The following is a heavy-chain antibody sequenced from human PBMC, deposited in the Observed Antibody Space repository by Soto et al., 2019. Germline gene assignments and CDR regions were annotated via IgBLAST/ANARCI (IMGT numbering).Heavy chain of an antibody. Sequence: ASVKVSCKASGGTFSSYAISWVRQAPGQGLEWMGGIIPIFGTANYAQKFQGRVTITADESTSTAYMELSSLRSEDTAVYYCAGGSITGTTDNWFDPWGQGTLVTVSS. CDR3: AGGSITGTTDNWFDP. CDR1: GGTFSSYA. D-gene: IGHD1-7*01. CDR2: IIPIFGTA. V-gene: IGHV1-69*13. J-gene: IGHJ5*02.